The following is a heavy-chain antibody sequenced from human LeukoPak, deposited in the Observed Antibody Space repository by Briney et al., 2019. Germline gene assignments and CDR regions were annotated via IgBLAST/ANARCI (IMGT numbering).Heavy chain of an antibody. CDR1: GYTFTSYY. V-gene: IGHV1-46*01. J-gene: IGHJ4*02. Sequence: ASVKVSCKASGYTFTSYYMHWVRQAPGQGLEWMGIINPSGGSTSYAQKFQGRVTMTRDTSTSTVYMELSSLRSEDTAVYYCASVPLHLYSYGTHFDYWGQGTLVTVSS. D-gene: IGHD5-18*01. CDR2: INPSGGST. CDR3: ASVPLHLYSYGTHFDY.